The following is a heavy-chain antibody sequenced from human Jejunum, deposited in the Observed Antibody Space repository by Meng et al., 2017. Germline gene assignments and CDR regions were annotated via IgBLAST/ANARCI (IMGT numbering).Heavy chain of an antibody. D-gene: IGHD4-17*01. J-gene: IGHJ4*02. CDR2: IYHSGST. CDR1: GGSISSSNW. Sequence: QVQLQESGPGLVKPSGTLSLTCGVSGGSISSSNWWSWVRQPPGKGLEWIGEIYHSGSTNYNPSLKSRVTISVDKSKNQFSLTVSSVTAADTAVYYCARHLGHGDGLKIGFDYWGQGTLVTVSS. CDR3: ARHLGHGDGLKIGFDY. V-gene: IGHV4-4*02.